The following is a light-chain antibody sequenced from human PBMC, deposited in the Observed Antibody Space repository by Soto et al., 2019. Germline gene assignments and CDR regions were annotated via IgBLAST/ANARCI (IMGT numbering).Light chain of an antibody. V-gene: IGKV3-20*01. CDR2: GVF. CDR3: QHYDGSPRT. CDR1: QSVSSNY. Sequence: VLTQSPGTVFLSPGEKATLSCRTSQSVSSNYLAWYQQKPGQAPRLLIYGVFNRATGIPDRFSGSGSGTDFSLTISRLEPEDVAVYFCQHYDGSPRTFGQGTRLQI. J-gene: IGKJ2*01.